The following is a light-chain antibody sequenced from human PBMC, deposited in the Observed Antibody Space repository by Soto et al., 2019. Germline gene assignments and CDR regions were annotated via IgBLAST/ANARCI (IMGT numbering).Light chain of an antibody. CDR3: QHYNSYPLT. Sequence: DIQLTQSPSTLPASVGERVTLSCRASQSVCNCLAWYLQRPGQAPSLLIYRASSLATDIPARFSGSGSGTDFTLTIAGLQPDDFATYYCQHYNSYPLTFGVGTKVDI. V-gene: IGKV1-5*03. CDR2: RAS. CDR1: QSVCNC. J-gene: IGKJ4*02.